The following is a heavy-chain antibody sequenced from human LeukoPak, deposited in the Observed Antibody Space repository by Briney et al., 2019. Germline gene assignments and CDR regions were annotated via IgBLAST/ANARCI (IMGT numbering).Heavy chain of an antibody. Sequence: ASVKVSCKASGYTFTGYYMHWVRQAPGQGLEWMGWINPNSGGTNYAQKFQGRVTMTRDTSISTAYMELSRLRSDDTAVYYCASKLGSGWYRAFYYWGQGTLVTVSS. CDR2: INPNSGGT. CDR3: ASKLGSGWYRAFYY. CDR1: GYTFTGYY. V-gene: IGHV1-2*02. D-gene: IGHD6-19*01. J-gene: IGHJ4*02.